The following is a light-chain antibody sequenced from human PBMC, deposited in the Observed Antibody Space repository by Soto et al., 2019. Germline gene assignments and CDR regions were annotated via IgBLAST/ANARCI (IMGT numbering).Light chain of an antibody. V-gene: IGKV1-39*01. CDR1: QNINTY. CDR3: QQSSSAPFT. J-gene: IGKJ3*01. Sequence: DIQMTQSPYSLSAAVGDRVTITCRASQNINTYLNWHQQKPGKAPKLLIFDAASLQSGVPSRFSGSGSRTDFTLTITSLQPEDFATYYCQQSSSAPFTFGPGTKVDIK. CDR2: DAA.